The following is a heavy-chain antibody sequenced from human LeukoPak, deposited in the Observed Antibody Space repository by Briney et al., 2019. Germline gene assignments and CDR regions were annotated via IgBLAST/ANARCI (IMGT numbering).Heavy chain of an antibody. J-gene: IGHJ2*01. D-gene: IGHD4-23*01. CDR1: GFTFDDYA. Sequence: PGGSLRLSCAASGFTFDDYAMHWVRQAPGKGLEWVSGISWNSGSIGYADSVKGRFTISRDNAKNSLYLQMNSLRAEDTALYYCAKPSLPLSHAGKKWYFDLWGRGTLVTVSS. CDR3: AKPSLPLSHAGKKWYFDL. CDR2: ISWNSGSI. V-gene: IGHV3-9*01.